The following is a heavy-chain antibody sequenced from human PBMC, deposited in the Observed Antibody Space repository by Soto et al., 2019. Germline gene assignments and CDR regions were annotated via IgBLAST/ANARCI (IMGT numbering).Heavy chain of an antibody. CDR3: ARGGTAKLGIGYFDL. V-gene: IGHV1-2*04. CDR1: GYTFTGYY. J-gene: IGHJ2*01. CDR2: INPNSGGT. Sequence: ASVKVSCKASGYTFTGYYMHWVRQAPGQGLEWMGWINPNSGGTNYAQKFQGWVTMTRDTSISTAYMELSRLRSDDTAVYYCARGGTAKLGIGYFDLWGRGTLVTVSS. D-gene: IGHD7-27*01.